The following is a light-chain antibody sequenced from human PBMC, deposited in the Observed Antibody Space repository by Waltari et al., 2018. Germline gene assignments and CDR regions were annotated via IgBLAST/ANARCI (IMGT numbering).Light chain of an antibody. CDR2: EAT. J-gene: IGLJ3*02. CDR3: CSYAGSSSPRL. Sequence: QSALTQPASVSGSPGQSITISCTGSSSDVGNFNLVSWYQLHQGKAPKLLIFEATKRPSWILYLFSVSKSGNTASLTISGLQADDAADYFCCSYAGSSSPRLFGGGTKLSVL. V-gene: IGLV2-23*01. CDR1: SSDVGNFNL.